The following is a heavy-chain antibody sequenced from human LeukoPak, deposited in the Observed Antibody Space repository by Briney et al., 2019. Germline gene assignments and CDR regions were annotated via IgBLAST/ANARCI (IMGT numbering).Heavy chain of an antibody. J-gene: IGHJ4*02. V-gene: IGHV5-51*01. CDR2: IYPADSDI. D-gene: IGHD6-25*01. Sequence: GESLKISCKGSGYRFTSYWIGWVRQMPGKGLEWMAIIYPADSDIRYSPSFQGQVTISADKSISTAYLQWSSLKASDTAMYYCARSFTAAAGDYWGQGTLVTVSS. CDR1: GYRFTSYW. CDR3: ARSFTAAAGDY.